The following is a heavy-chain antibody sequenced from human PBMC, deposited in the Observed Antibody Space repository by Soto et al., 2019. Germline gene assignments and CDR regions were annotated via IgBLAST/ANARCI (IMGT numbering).Heavy chain of an antibody. J-gene: IGHJ4*02. CDR2: IYYSGST. V-gene: IGHV4-31*03. CDR1: GVSVTTGGGYY. D-gene: IGHD3-10*01. Sequence: QVQLQESGPGLVKPSQTLSLTCSVSGVSVTTGGGYYWSWIRQHPGKGLEWIGYIYYSGSTYYNPSLNSRVTISAAPSTNQFSLTMTSVTVADTAVYFCAKDEGLLWSGELVWGQGILVTVSS. CDR3: AKDEGLLWSGELV.